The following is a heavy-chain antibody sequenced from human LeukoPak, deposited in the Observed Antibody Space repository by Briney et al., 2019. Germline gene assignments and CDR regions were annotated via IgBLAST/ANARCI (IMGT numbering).Heavy chain of an antibody. CDR3: ARLRRRAYYDILTGIKNDY. Sequence: PSETLSLTCTVSGGSISSSSYYWGWIRQPPGKGLEWIGSIYYSGSTYYNPSLKSRVTISVDTSKNQFSLKLSSVTAADTAVYYCARLRRRAYYDILTGIKNDYWGQGTLVTVSS. V-gene: IGHV4-39*01. CDR2: IYYSGST. J-gene: IGHJ4*02. CDR1: GGSISSSSYY. D-gene: IGHD3-9*01.